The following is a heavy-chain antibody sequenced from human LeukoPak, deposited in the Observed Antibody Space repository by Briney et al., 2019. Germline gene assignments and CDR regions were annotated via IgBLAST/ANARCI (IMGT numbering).Heavy chain of an antibody. V-gene: IGHV4-4*02. D-gene: IGHD3-22*01. J-gene: IGHJ6*03. CDR1: GGSISSSNW. Sequence: SGTLSLTCAVSGGSISSSNWWSWVRQPPGKGLEWIGEIYHSGSTNYNPSLKSRVTISVDTSKNQFSLKLSSVTAADTAVYYCARGTPRLNYYYYYMDVWGKGTTVTISS. CDR3: ARGTPRLNYYYYYMDV. CDR2: IYHSGST.